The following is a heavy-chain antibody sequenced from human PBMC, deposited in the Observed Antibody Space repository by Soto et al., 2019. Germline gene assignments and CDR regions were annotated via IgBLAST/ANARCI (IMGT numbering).Heavy chain of an antibody. V-gene: IGHV1-8*01. D-gene: IGHD6-19*01. J-gene: IGHJ6*02. CDR3: GRVIAVAADYYYYGMDV. CDR1: GYTFTSYD. Sequence: ASVKVSCKTSGYTFTSYDINWVRQATGQGLEWMGWMNPNSGNTGYAQKFQGRVTMTRNTSISTAYMELSSLRSEDTAVYYCGRVIAVAADYYYYGMDVWGQGTTVTVSS. CDR2: MNPNSGNT.